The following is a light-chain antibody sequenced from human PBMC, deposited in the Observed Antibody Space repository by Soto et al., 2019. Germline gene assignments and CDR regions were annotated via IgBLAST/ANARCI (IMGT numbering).Light chain of an antibody. J-gene: IGKJ3*01. CDR1: QSLLYSDGNSY. V-gene: IGKV2-30*01. Sequence: VVLPQSPLSLSVTLGQPASISCRSSQSLLYSDGNSYLSWFQQRPGQSPRRLIYKVSNRDSGVPDRFSGSGSGTDFTLKISRVEPEDVGVYYCMQGTHWPFFTFGPGTKVDIK. CDR2: KVS. CDR3: MQGTHWPFFT.